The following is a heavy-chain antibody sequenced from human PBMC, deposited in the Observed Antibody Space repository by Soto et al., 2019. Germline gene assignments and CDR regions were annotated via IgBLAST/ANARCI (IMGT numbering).Heavy chain of an antibody. CDR1: GFTFSSYG. CDR2: ISYDGSNK. V-gene: IGHV3-30*18. Sequence: WGALRVSCAASGFTFSSYGMHWVRQAPGKGLEWVAVISYDGSNKYYADSVKGRFTISGDNSKNTLYLQMNSLRAEDTAVYYCANDVVYDSSGYRDYWGQGNLVTVSS. CDR3: ANDVVYDSSGYRDY. D-gene: IGHD3-22*01. J-gene: IGHJ4*02.